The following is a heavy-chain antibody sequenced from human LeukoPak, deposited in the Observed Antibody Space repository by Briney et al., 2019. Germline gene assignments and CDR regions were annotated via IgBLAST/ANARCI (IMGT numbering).Heavy chain of an antibody. Sequence: PGGSLRLSCATSGFTFSMYDMNWVRQAPGKGLEWVSSIGTRSYTYYADSVRGRFTISRDNAKNSLFLQMNSLRAEDTAVYYCARDHVTYYYGSGSSPFYWGQGTLVTVSS. D-gene: IGHD3-10*01. CDR1: GFTFSMYD. V-gene: IGHV3-69-1*01. J-gene: IGHJ4*02. CDR3: ARDHVTYYYGSGSSPFY. CDR2: IGTRSYT.